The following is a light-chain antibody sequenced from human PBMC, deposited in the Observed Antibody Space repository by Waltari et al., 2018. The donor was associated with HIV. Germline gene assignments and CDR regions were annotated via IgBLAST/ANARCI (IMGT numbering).Light chain of an antibody. CDR1: SSDVGGYNY. CDR3: SSYTSSSTLVV. V-gene: IGLV2-14*01. CDR2: AVS. Sequence: QSALTQPASVSGSPGQSITISCTGTSSDVGGYNYVPWYQQHPGKAPKLMIYAVSNRPSGVSNRFSGSKSGNTASLTISGLQAEDEADYYCSSYTSSSTLVVFGGGTKLTVL. J-gene: IGLJ2*01.